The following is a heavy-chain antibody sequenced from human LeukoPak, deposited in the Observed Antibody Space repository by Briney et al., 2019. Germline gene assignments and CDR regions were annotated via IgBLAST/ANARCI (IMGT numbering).Heavy chain of an antibody. D-gene: IGHD3-10*01. CDR1: GGSFSCYY. CDR2: INHSGST. Sequence: SETLSLTCAVYGGSFSCYYWSWIRQPPGKGLEWIGEINHSGSTNYNPSLKSRVTISVDTSKNQFSLKLSSVTAADTAVYYCARDPPGTGGWGQGTLVTVSS. V-gene: IGHV4-34*01. CDR3: ARDPPGTGG. J-gene: IGHJ4*02.